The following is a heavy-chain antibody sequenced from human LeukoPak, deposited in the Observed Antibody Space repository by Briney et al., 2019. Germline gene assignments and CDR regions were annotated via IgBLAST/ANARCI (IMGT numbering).Heavy chain of an antibody. D-gene: IGHD5-12*01. J-gene: IGHJ4*02. CDR2: IRYDGSNK. CDR1: GFTFSSYG. V-gene: IGHV3-30*02. CDR3: ARVGGGYSGYDGNFDY. Sequence: GGSLRLSCAASGFTFSSYGMHWVRQAPGKGLEWVAFIRYDGSNKYYADSVKGRFTISRDNSKNTLYLQMNSLRAEDTAVYYCARVGGGYSGYDGNFDYWGQGTLVTVSS.